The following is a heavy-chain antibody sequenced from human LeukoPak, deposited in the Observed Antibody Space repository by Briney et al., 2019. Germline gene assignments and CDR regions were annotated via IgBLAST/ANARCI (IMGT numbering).Heavy chain of an antibody. V-gene: IGHV3-30*04. Sequence: PGRSLRLSCAASGFTFSSYAMHWVRQAPGKGLEWVAVISYDGSNKYYADSVKGRFTISRDNSKNTLYLQMNSLRAEDTAVYYCARELPWGYYDSSGYYANGYDYWGQGTLVTVSS. D-gene: IGHD3-22*01. J-gene: IGHJ4*02. CDR3: ARELPWGYYDSSGYYANGYDY. CDR1: GFTFSSYA. CDR2: ISYDGSNK.